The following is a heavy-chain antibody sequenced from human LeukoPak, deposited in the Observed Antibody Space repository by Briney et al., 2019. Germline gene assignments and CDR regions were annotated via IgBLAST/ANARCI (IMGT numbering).Heavy chain of an antibody. CDR2: ISGSGGSGST. D-gene: IGHD2-15*01. Sequence: GGSLRLSCAATGFTFSSYAMSWVRQAPGKGLEWVSGISGSGGSGSTYYADSVKGRFTISRDNSKNTLFLQMNSLRAEDTAVYYCAKSGLNRFDYWGQGTLVTVSS. CDR3: AKSGLNRFDY. J-gene: IGHJ4*02. CDR1: GFTFSSYA. V-gene: IGHV3-23*01.